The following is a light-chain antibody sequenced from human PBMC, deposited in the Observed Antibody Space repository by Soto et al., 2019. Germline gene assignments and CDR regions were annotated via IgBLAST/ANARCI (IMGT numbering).Light chain of an antibody. J-gene: IGKJ5*01. V-gene: IGKV2-28*01. CDR1: QSLLQSNGNNH. Sequence: DIVLTQSPLSLPVTPGEPASISCRSSQSLLQSNGNNHVDWYLQRPGQSPQLLLYLASSWASGVPDRFSGSGSCTEFSLEISRVEAEDVGVYYCLQAAQSPLTFGQGTRLEIK. CDR3: LQAAQSPLT. CDR2: LAS.